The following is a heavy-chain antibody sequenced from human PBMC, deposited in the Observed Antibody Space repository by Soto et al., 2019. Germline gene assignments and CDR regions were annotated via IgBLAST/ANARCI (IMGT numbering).Heavy chain of an antibody. V-gene: IGHV1-2*04. J-gene: IGHJ6*02. CDR2: INPNSGGT. CDR3: ARESVAATNYYYGMDV. Sequence: GASVKVSCKASGYTFTGYYMHWVRQAPGQGLEWMGWINPNSGGTNYAQKFQGWVTMTRDTSISTAYMELSRLRSDDTAVYYCARESVAATNYYYGMDVWGQGTTVTSP. D-gene: IGHD2-15*01. CDR1: GYTFTGYY.